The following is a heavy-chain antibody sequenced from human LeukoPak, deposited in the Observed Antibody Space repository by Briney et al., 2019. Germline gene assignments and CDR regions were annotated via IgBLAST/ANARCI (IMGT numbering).Heavy chain of an antibody. CDR2: IYYSGST. J-gene: IGHJ5*02. CDR3: ARRRYPIAARPTNWFDP. Sequence: PSETLSLTCTVSGGSISSSSYYWGWIRQPPGKGLEWIGSIYYSGSTNYNPSLKSRVTISVDTSKNQFSLKLSSVTAADTAVYYCARRRYPIAARPTNWFDPWGQGTLVTVSS. CDR1: GGSISSSSYY. V-gene: IGHV4-39*01. D-gene: IGHD6-6*01.